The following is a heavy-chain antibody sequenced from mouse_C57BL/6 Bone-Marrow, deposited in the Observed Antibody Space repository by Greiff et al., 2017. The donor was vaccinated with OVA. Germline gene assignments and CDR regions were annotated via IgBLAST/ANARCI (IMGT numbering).Heavy chain of an antibody. J-gene: IGHJ4*01. CDR1: GYSFTGYF. D-gene: IGHD3-3*01. CDR2: INPYNGDT. V-gene: IGHV1-20*01. Sequence: EVQGVESGPELVKPGDSVKISCKASGYSFTGYFMNWVMQSHGKSLEWIGRINPYNGDTFYNQKFKGKATLTVDKSSSTAHMELRSLTSEDSAVYYCARRAGVYAMDYWGQGTSVTVSS. CDR3: ARRAGVYAMDY.